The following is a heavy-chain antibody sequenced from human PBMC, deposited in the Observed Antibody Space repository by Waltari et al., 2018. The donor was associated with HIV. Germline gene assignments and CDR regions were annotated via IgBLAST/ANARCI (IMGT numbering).Heavy chain of an antibody. Sequence: EVQLLESGGGLVQPGGSLRLSCAASGFTFSSYTMRWVRQAPGKGLEWVSGISDSGGTTSYADSVKGRFTISRDNSKNTLYLQMNSLRAEDTAVYYCTRAGTSSYCDNWGQGTLVTVSS. CDR3: TRAGTSSYCDN. J-gene: IGHJ4*02. V-gene: IGHV3-23*01. CDR2: ISDSGGTT. D-gene: IGHD1-1*01. CDR1: GFTFSSYT.